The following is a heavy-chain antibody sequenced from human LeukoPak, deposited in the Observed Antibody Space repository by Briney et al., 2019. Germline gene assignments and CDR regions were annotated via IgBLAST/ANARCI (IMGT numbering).Heavy chain of an antibody. V-gene: IGHV1-2*02. CDR3: ASLVAVAGATGYYYYGMDV. Sequence: GASVKVSCKAPGYTFTGYYMHWVRQAPGQGLEWMGWINPNSGGTNYAQKFQGRVTMTRDTSISTAYMELSRLRSDDTAVYYCASLVAVAGATGYYYYGMDVWGQGTTVTVSS. CDR1: GYTFTGYY. D-gene: IGHD6-19*01. CDR2: INPNSGGT. J-gene: IGHJ6*02.